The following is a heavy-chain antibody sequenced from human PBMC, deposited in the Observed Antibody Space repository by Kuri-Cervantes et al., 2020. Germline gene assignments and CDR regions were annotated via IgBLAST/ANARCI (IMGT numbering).Heavy chain of an antibody. CDR1: GFPLSTFW. Sequence: ETLSLTCAASGFPLSTFWMSWVRQVPGKGLEWVANVKQDESGKYYVDSVEGRFTISRDNAKNSLYLQINSLRAEDTAIYYCARLHFYTNSGRYFDYWGQGTLVTVSS. CDR3: ARLHFYTNSGRYFDY. D-gene: IGHD2-8*01. J-gene: IGHJ4*02. V-gene: IGHV3-7*01. CDR2: VKQDESGK.